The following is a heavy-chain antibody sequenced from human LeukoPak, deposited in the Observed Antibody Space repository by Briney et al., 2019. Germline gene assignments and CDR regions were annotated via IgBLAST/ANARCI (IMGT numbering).Heavy chain of an antibody. CDR2: IKQDGSEK. CDR3: ARGTIAAAGYYYFDY. J-gene: IGHJ4*02. D-gene: IGHD6-13*01. CDR1: GFTFSSYW. Sequence: PGGSLRLSCAASGFTFSSYWMSWVRQAPGKGLGWVANIKQDGSEKYYVDSVKGRFTISRDNAKNSLYLQMNSLRAEDTAVYYCARGTIAAAGYYYFDYWGQGTQATVSS. V-gene: IGHV3-7*04.